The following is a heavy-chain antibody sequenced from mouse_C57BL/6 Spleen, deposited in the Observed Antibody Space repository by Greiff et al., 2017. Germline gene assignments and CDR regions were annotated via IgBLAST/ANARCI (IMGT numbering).Heavy chain of an antibody. CDR3: ARHNGSSYDYAMDY. V-gene: IGHV5-15*01. CDR1: GFTFSDYG. J-gene: IGHJ4*01. CDR2: ISNLAYSI. Sequence: EVKLMESGGGLVQPGGSLKLSCAASGFTFSDYGMAWVRQAPRKGPEWVAFISNLAYSIYYADTVTGRFTISRENAKNTLYLEMSSLRSEDTAMYYCARHNGSSYDYAMDYWGQGTSVTVSS. D-gene: IGHD1-1*01.